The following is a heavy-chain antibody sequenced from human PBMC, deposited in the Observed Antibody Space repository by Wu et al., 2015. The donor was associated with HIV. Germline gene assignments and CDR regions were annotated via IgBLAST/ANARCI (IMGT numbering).Heavy chain of an antibody. CDR1: RHLSSYP. J-gene: IGHJ4*02. V-gene: IGHV1-69*12. Sequence: QVQLVQSGAELKKAWVLGEGLLQGFWRHLSSYPISWVRQAPGQGLEWMGWIIPIFDSKDYAQKFQGRVTITADDSTNTAYMELNSLRSEDTAVYYCARSGGELGSGKYYANYWGQGTLVTVSS. CDR3: ARSGGELGSGKYYANY. CDR2: IIPIFDSK. D-gene: IGHD3-10*01.